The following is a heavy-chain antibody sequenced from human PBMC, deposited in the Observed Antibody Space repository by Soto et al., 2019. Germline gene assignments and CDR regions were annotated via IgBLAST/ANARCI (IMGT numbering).Heavy chain of an antibody. V-gene: IGHV1-2*05. J-gene: IGHJ4*02. CDR3: ARVPILGPTGDFDY. CDR1: GYTFTDYH. D-gene: IGHD1-26*01. CDR2: VTPRSGEV. Sequence: QVHLVQSGAEVKRPGDAVKVSCQASGYTFTDYHIHWVRQAPGQGLEWMGRVTPRSGEVYYSPKFQGRVTLTRDTSISTAYMELTTLKFDDTVVFYCARVPILGPTGDFDYWGQGTLATVSS.